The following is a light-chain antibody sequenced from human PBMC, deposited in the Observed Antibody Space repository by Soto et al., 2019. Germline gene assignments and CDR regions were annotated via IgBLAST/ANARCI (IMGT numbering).Light chain of an antibody. J-gene: IGKJ1*01. V-gene: IGKV3-15*01. CDR2: SAS. CDR1: QPLNNN. Sequence: EIVMTQSPATLYVSQGDRATLSCRAGQPLNNNVAWYQHKPGQAPRLLIYSASTRATGISARFSGSGSGTEFTLTISRLEPEDFAVYYCQQYGSSARTFGQGTKVDIK. CDR3: QQYGSSART.